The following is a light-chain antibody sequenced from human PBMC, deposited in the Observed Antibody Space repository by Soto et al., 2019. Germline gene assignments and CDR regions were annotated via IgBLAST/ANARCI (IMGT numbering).Light chain of an antibody. V-gene: IGLV2-14*03. J-gene: IGLJ1*01. Sequence: ALTQPASVSGSPGQSITISCTGTSSDIGGYDYVSWYQQHPGRAPKLMIYEVSNRPSGVSNRFSGSKSGNTASLTISGLQAEDEADYYCSSFRSGSTLYVFGTGTKGTVL. CDR1: SSDIGGYDY. CDR2: EVS. CDR3: SSFRSGSTLYV.